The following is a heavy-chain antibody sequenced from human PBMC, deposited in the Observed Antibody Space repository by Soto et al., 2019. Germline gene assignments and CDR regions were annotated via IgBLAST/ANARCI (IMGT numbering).Heavy chain of an antibody. J-gene: IGHJ6*02. CDR2: IYPGDSGT. V-gene: IGHV5-51*01. D-gene: IGHD6-13*01. CDR1: GYSFTSYW. CDR3: AKDLGVAAADYYYYGMDV. Sequence: LGESLKISCKGSGYSFTSYWIGWVRQMPGKGLEWMGIIYPGDSGTRYSPSFQGQVTISADKSISTAYLQWSSLKASDTAVYYCAKDLGVAAADYYYYGMDVWGQGTTVTVSS.